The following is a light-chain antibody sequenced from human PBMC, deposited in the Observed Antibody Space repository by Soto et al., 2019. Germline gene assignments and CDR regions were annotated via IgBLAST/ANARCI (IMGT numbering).Light chain of an antibody. CDR2: DVT. CDR1: SSDVGGYTY. Sequence: QSALTQPASVSGSPGQSITISCTGTSSDVGGYTYVSWYQHHPGKAPKLMIYDVTNRPSGVSDLFSGSKSGDTASLTISGLQAEDEADYYCSSYTSTSTPHSVFGTGTKVTVL. V-gene: IGLV2-14*03. J-gene: IGLJ1*01. CDR3: SSYTSTSTPHSV.